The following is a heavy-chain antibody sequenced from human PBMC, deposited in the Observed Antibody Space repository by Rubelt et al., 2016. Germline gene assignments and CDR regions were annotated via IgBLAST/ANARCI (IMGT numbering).Heavy chain of an antibody. CDR2: IYYRGTT. CDR1: GGSISSFY. J-gene: IGHJ6*02. Sequence: QVQMQESGPGLVKPSETLSLTCTVSGGSISSFYWSWIRQSPGKGLEWIGYIYYRGTTSYNPSLQSRVTISVDTSKNQFSLKLSSVTAADTAAYYCASNTKYSNWHGMNAWGQGTTVIVSS. CDR3: ASNTKYSNWHGMNA. D-gene: IGHD6-6*01. V-gene: IGHV4-59*12.